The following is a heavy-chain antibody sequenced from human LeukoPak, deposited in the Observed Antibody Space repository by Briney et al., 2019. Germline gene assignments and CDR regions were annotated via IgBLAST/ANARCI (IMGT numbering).Heavy chain of an antibody. D-gene: IGHD3-22*01. V-gene: IGHV1-69*01. CDR1: GGTFSSYT. Sequence: ASVKVSCKASGGTFSSYTISWVRQAPGQGLEWMGGIIPIFGTANYAQKFQGRVTITADESTSTAYMELSSLRSEDTAVYYCARSNYDSSGRFDYWGQGTLVTVSS. J-gene: IGHJ4*02. CDR3: ARSNYDSSGRFDY. CDR2: IIPIFGTA.